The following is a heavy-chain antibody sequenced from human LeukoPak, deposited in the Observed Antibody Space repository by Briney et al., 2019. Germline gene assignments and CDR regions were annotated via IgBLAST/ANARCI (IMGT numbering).Heavy chain of an antibody. Sequence: SETLSLTCTVSGGSISSYYWSWIRQPPGKGLEWHGYIYYSGSTNYNPSLKSRVTISVDTSKNQFSLKLSSVTAADTAVYYCARFHYYDSSGFDYWGQGTLVTVSS. D-gene: IGHD3-22*01. CDR3: ARFHYYDSSGFDY. V-gene: IGHV4-59*01. CDR2: IYYSGST. CDR1: GGSISSYY. J-gene: IGHJ4*02.